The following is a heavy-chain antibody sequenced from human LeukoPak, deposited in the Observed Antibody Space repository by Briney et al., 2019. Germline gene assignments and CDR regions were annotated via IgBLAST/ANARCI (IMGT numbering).Heavy chain of an antibody. Sequence: SETLSLTCTVSGGSITSHYWTWIRQPPGKGLEWIGYIYYSGSTNYNPSLKSRVTISVDTSKNQFSLKLSSVTAADTAVYYCAEYYYDSSSYNDWFDHWGQGTLVTVSS. J-gene: IGHJ5*02. D-gene: IGHD3-22*01. CDR2: IYYSGST. CDR1: GGSITSHY. CDR3: AEYYYDSSSYNDWFDH. V-gene: IGHV4-59*11.